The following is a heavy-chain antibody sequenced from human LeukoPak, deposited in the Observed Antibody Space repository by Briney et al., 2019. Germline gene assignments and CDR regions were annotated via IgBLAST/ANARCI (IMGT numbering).Heavy chain of an antibody. V-gene: IGHV3-20*04. CDR2: TNWNGART. Sequence: GSLRLSCAASGFTFDDYGMSWVRQAPGKGLEWVSGTNWNGARTGYADSVKGRFIISRDNAKNSLYLQMNSLRAEDTALYYCARGAEVQLWSYYFDYWGQGTLVTVSS. CDR1: GFTFDDYG. D-gene: IGHD5-18*01. J-gene: IGHJ4*02. CDR3: ARGAEVQLWSYYFDY.